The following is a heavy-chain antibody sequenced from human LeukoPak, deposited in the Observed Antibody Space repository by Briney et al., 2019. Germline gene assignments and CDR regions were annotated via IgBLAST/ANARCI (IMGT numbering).Heavy chain of an antibody. CDR3: ARHRTASDY. V-gene: IGHV3-9*01. CDR1: GFTFDDYA. Sequence: GGSLRLSCAASGFTFDDYAMHWVRQAPGKGLEWVSGITRNSDNIEYADSVKGRFTISRDNAKNSLYLQMNSLRAEDTAVYYCARHRTASDYWGQGTLVTVSS. CDR2: ITRNSDNI. D-gene: IGHD4-17*01. J-gene: IGHJ4*02.